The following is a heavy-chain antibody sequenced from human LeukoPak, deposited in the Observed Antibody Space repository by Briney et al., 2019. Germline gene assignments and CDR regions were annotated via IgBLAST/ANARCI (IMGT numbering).Heavy chain of an antibody. V-gene: IGHV3-21*01. CDR1: GFTFSSYS. J-gene: IGHJ4*02. D-gene: IGHD6-13*01. CDR3: ARDFSAAAGSY. Sequence: GRSLRLSCAASGFTFSSYSMNWVRRAPGKGLEWVSSISSSSSYIYYADSVKGRFTISRDNAKNSLYLQMNSLRAEDTAVYYCARDFSAAAGSYWGQGTLVTVSS. CDR2: ISSSSSYI.